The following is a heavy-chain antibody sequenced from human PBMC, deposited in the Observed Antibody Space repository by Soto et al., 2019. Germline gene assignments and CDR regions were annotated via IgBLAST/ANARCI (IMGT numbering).Heavy chain of an antibody. D-gene: IGHD6-13*01. CDR1: GFTFSTHG. V-gene: IGHV3-30*18. J-gene: IGHJ4*02. CDR2: TSYDGNEE. CDR3: AKGPIAAAALNSPDY. Sequence: QVQLVESGGGVVQPGRSLRLSCAASGFTFSTHGMHWVRQAPGQGLEWVAVTSYDGNEEYYGDSVKGRFTISRDNSKSTLYLQMNSLRADDTAIYYCAKGPIAAAALNSPDYWGQGTLVTVSS.